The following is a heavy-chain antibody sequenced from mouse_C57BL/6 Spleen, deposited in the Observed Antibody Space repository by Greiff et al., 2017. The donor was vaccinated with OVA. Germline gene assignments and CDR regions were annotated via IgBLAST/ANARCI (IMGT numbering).Heavy chain of an antibody. Sequence: VQLQQPGAELVMPGASVKLSCKASGYTFTSYWMLWVKQRPGPGLEWIGEIDPSDSYTNYNQKFKGKATLTGDKSSSPAYMHLSSLTSEDSAVYYCARSPITTVVEAMDYWGQGTSVTVSS. CDR1: GYTFTSYW. CDR3: ARSPITTVVEAMDY. D-gene: IGHD1-1*01. V-gene: IGHV1-69*01. J-gene: IGHJ4*01. CDR2: IDPSDSYT.